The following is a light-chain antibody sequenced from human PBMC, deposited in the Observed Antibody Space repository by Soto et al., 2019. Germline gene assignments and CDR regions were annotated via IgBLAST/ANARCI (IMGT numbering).Light chain of an antibody. V-gene: IGLV2-8*01. CDR1: SNDVGDYNY. J-gene: IGLJ1*01. CDR2: EVS. CDR3: SSYAGSSTLYV. Sequence: QSVRTQPPSASGSPGQSVTISCTGTSNDVGDYNYVSWYQQHPGKAPKLMIYEVSKRPSGVPGRFSGSKPGNTASLTVSGLQAEDEADYYCSSYAGSSTLYVFGTGTKVTVL.